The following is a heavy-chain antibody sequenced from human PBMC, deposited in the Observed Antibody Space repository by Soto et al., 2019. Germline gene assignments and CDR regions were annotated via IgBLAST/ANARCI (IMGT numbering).Heavy chain of an antibody. CDR1: GGSISSNSHY. J-gene: IGHJ5*02. Sequence: QLQLQESGPGLVKPSETLSLTCSVSGGSISSNSHYWGWIRQPPGKGLEWIGSIYYSGSTYYNPSLKSRVTISVDPSKNQFSLKLSSVTAADTAVYYCARQRVQLERRIDPWGQGTLVTVSS. D-gene: IGHD1-1*01. CDR2: IYYSGST. CDR3: ARQRVQLERRIDP. V-gene: IGHV4-39*01.